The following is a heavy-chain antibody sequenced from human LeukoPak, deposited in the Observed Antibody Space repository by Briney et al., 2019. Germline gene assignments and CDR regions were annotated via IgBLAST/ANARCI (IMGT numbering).Heavy chain of an antibody. D-gene: IGHD6-13*01. J-gene: IGHJ4*02. Sequence: PGGSLRLSCAASGFSFSNSWVSWVRQASQAPGKGLEWVANIKEDGSDKYYLDSVKGRFSISRDNAKNLLYLQMNSLRAEDTAVYYCAKSSIAAAGVCDYWGQGTLVTVSS. V-gene: IGHV3-7*01. CDR3: AKSSIAAAGVCDY. CDR1: GFSFSNSW. CDR2: IKEDGSDK.